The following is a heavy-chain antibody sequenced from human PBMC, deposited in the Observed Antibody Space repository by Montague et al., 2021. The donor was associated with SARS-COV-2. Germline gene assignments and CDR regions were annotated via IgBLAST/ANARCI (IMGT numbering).Heavy chain of an antibody. CDR1: GGSVSSYY. CDR2: SYYSGST. J-gene: IGHJ5*02. Sequence: SETLSLTCTVSGGSVSSYYWSWIRQSPGKGLQWLGYSYYSGSTDYNPYLKSRVTMSVDTSQNQLSLTLNSVTTADTAVYFCARDGGFYDYWSGYSSSAGFFDPWGQGILVTVSS. D-gene: IGHD3-3*01. V-gene: IGHV4-59*02. CDR3: ARDGGFYDYWSGYSSSAGFFDP.